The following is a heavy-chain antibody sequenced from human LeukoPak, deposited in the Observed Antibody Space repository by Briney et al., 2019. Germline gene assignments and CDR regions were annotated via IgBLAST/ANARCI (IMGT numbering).Heavy chain of an antibody. CDR3: ASGSVLRTDLDY. CDR2: IYYSGST. CDR1: GGSISSGGYY. Sequence: PSQTLSLTCTVSGGSISSGGYYWSWIRQHPGKGLEWIGYIYYSGSTYYNPSLKSRVTISVDTSKNQFSLKLSSVTAADTAVYYCASGSVLRTDLDYWGQGTLVTVSS. J-gene: IGHJ4*02. D-gene: IGHD2/OR15-2a*01. V-gene: IGHV4-31*03.